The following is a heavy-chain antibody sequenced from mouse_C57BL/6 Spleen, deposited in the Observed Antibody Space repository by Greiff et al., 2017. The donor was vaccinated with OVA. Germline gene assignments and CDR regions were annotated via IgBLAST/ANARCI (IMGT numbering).Heavy chain of an antibody. D-gene: IGHD1-1*01. V-gene: IGHV1-50*01. J-gene: IGHJ2*01. CDR2: IDPSDSYT. CDR3: ANYGSGFDY. CDR1: GYTFTSYW. Sequence: QVQLQQPGAELVKPGASVKLSCKASGYTFTSYWMQWVKQRPGQGLEWIGEIDPSDSYTNYNQKFKGKATLTVDTSSSTAYMQLSSLTSEDSAVYYCANYGSGFDYWGQGTTLTVSS.